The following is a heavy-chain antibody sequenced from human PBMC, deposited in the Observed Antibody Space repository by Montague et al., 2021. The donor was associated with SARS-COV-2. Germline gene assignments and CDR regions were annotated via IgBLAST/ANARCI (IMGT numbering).Heavy chain of an antibody. V-gene: IGHV4-31*03. Sequence: TLSLTCTVSGGSISSGGYYWSWIRQHPGKGLEWIGYIYYSGSTYYNPSLKSRVTISVDTSKNQFSLKLSSVAAADTAVYHCAVNSNYYYYYGMDVWGQGTTVTVSS. CDR3: AVNSNYYYYYGMDV. CDR1: GGSISSGGYY. D-gene: IGHD4-11*01. J-gene: IGHJ6*02. CDR2: IYYSGST.